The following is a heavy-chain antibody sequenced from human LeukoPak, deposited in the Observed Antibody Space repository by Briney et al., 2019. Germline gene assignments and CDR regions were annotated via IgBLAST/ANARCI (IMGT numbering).Heavy chain of an antibody. CDR2: ISYDGSNK. J-gene: IGHJ4*02. CDR3: AKGPLRDSSSSFPFDY. CDR1: GFTFSSYG. D-gene: IGHD6-13*01. Sequence: GGSLRLSCAASGFTFSSYGMRWVRQAPGKGLEWVAVISYDGSNKYYADSVKGRFTISRDTSSNTLYLQMNSLRAEDTAVYYCAKGPLRDSSSSFPFDYWGQGTLVTVSS. V-gene: IGHV3-30*18.